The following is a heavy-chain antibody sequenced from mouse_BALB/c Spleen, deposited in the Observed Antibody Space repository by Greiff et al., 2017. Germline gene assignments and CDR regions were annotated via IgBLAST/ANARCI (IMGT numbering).Heavy chain of an antibody. CDR3: ARGIYYDHAWFAY. D-gene: IGHD2-4*01. J-gene: IGHJ3*01. Sequence: EVKLMESGGGLVKPGGSLKLSCAASGFTFSDYYMYWVRQTPEKRLEWVATISDGGSYTYYPDSVKGRFTISRDNAKNNLYLQMSSLKSEDTAMYYCARGIYYDHAWFAYWGQGTLVTVSA. CDR1: GFTFSDYY. CDR2: ISDGGSYT. V-gene: IGHV5-4*02.